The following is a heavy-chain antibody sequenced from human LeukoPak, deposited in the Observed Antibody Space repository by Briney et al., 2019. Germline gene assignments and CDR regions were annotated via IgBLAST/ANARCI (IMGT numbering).Heavy chain of an antibody. CDR3: ARARRAAINEYYYYYMDV. CDR2: IYYSGST. J-gene: IGHJ6*03. CDR1: GGFISSYY. Sequence: SETLSLTCTVSGGFISSYYWSWIRQPPGKGLEWIGYIYYSGSTNYNPSLKSRVAISVDTSKNQFSLKLSSVTAADTAVYYCARARRAAINEYYYYYMDVWGKGTTVTVSS. D-gene: IGHD2-2*02. V-gene: IGHV4-59*01.